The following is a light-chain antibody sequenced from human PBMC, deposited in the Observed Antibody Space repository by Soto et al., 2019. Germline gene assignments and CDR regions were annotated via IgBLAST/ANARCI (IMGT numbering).Light chain of an antibody. V-gene: IGLV1-44*01. Sequence: QSVLTQPPSASGTPGQRVTISCSGSSSNIGSNTVNWYQQLPGTAPNVLIYSNNQRPSGVPDRFSGSKSGTSASLAISGLQSEDEAEYYCAAWDDSLNGWVFGGGTKLTVL. CDR3: AAWDDSLNGWV. J-gene: IGLJ3*02. CDR2: SNN. CDR1: SSNIGSNT.